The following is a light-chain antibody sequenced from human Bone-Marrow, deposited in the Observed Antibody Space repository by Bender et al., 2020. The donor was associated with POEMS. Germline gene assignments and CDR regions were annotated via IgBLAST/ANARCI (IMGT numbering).Light chain of an antibody. CDR1: RLGDKN. Sequence: SYELTQPPSVSVSPGQTATITCSGDRLGDKNAAWYHQKPGQSPVLLIYQDIQRPSGIPERFSGSNSGNTATLTITGTQAMDEADYYCQAWDSSTEVFGGGTKLTVL. CDR2: QDI. CDR3: QAWDSSTEV. V-gene: IGLV3-1*01. J-gene: IGLJ2*01.